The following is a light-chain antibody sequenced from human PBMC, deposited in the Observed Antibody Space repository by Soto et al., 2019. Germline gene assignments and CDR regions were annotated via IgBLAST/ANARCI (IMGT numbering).Light chain of an antibody. CDR2: TAF. J-gene: IGKJ4*01. CDR3: QQSYLTPLT. V-gene: IGKV1-39*01. Sequence: DIQMTQSPSSLSASVGDRVTITCRASQSISTFLNWYQQRPGKAPRVIIYTAFTLQGGVPSRFSGSGSETVCTLTISSLQPEDVATYYCQQSYLTPLTFGGGTKVDIK. CDR1: QSISTF.